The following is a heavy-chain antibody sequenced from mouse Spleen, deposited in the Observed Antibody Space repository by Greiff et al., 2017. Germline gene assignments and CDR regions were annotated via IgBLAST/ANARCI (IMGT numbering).Heavy chain of an antibody. Sequence: QVQLQQPGAELVKPGASVKLSCKASGYTFTSYWMQWVKQRPGQGLEWIGEIDPSDSYTNYNQKFKGKATLTVDTSSSTAYMQLSSLTSEDSAVYYCALREWSNYVWGAGTTVTVSS. D-gene: IGHD2-5*01. CDR2: IDPSDSYT. CDR1: GYTFTSYW. CDR3: ALREWSNYV. V-gene: IGHV1-50*01. J-gene: IGHJ1*01.